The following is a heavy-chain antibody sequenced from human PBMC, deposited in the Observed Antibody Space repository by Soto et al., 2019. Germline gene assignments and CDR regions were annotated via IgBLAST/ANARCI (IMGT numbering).Heavy chain of an antibody. D-gene: IGHD2-2*01. J-gene: IGHJ4*02. Sequence: EVQLVESGGDLVKPGRSLRVSCTASGFNFGEHAISWVRQAPGKGLEWVGHIRSKRYGGTAEYAASVKGRFTISRDDSKSIAYLQMDSLQTEDTGVYYCTRLPPHPRPAFDSCGQGTLVTVSA. CDR2: IRSKRYGGTA. CDR1: GFNFGEHA. CDR3: TRLPPHPRPAFDS. V-gene: IGHV3-49*04.